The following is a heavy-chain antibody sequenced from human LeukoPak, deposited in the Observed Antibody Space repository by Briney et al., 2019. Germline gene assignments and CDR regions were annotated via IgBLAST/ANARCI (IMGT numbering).Heavy chain of an antibody. CDR3: ASFPWELRPT. Sequence: GGSLRLSCAASGFTYTNFGMSWVRQAPGKGLEWVSSITVNGERTDYADSVNGRFTISRDNSKDTLYLQMNSLRAEDTAVYYCASFPWELRPTWGQGTLVTVSS. CDR1: GFTYTNFG. D-gene: IGHD1-26*01. CDR2: ITVNGERT. V-gene: IGHV3-23*01. J-gene: IGHJ4*02.